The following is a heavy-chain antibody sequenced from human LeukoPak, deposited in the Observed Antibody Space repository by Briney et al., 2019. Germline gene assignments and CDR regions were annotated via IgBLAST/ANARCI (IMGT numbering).Heavy chain of an antibody. J-gene: IGHJ6*02. V-gene: IGHV3-66*02. D-gene: IGHD2-2*01. Sequence: GGSLRLSCAASGFTVRSNYMSWVRQAPGKGLEWVSVIYSGGSRYYADSVKGRFTISRDNSKNTLYLQMNSLRAEDTAVYYCARGLEDIVVVPAARAYYYYGMDVWGQGTTVTVSS. CDR2: IYSGGSR. CDR1: GFTVRSNY. CDR3: ARGLEDIVVVPAARAYYYYGMDV.